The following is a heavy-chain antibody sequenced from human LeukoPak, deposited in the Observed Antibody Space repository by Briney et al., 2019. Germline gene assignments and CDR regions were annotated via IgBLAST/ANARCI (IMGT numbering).Heavy chain of an antibody. V-gene: IGHV3-53*01. CDR2: IYSGGST. CDR1: GFTVSSNY. CDR3: ASGYSGYDIPFFDY. Sequence: PGGSLRLSCAASGFTVSSNYMSWVRQAPGKGLEWVSVIYSGGSTYYAGSVKGRFTISRDNSKNTLYLQMNSLRAEDTAVYYCASGYSGYDIPFFDYWGQGTLVTVSS. D-gene: IGHD5-12*01. J-gene: IGHJ4*02.